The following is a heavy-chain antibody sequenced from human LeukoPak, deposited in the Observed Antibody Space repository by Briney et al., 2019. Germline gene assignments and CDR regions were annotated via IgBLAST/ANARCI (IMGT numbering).Heavy chain of an antibody. V-gene: IGHV1-2*06. CDR1: GYTFTGYY. J-gene: IGHJ4*02. CDR3: ARVYDSSGYYDY. D-gene: IGHD3-22*01. Sequence: GASVKVSCKASGYTFTGYYMHWVRQAPGQGLEWMGRINPNSGGTNYAQKFQGRVTMTRDTSISTAYMELSRLRYDDTAVYYCARVYDSSGYYDYWGQGTLVTVSS. CDR2: INPNSGGT.